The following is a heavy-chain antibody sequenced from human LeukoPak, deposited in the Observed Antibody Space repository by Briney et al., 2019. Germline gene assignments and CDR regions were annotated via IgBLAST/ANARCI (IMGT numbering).Heavy chain of an antibody. J-gene: IGHJ4*02. CDR2: VRSDGSTK. CDR1: GFTFRSYG. V-gene: IGHV3-30*02. D-gene: IGHD2-2*02. CDR3: LKLLYPGYFDY. Sequence: GGSLRLSCAASGFTFRSYGMHWVRQAPGKGLEWVAFVRSDGSTKFYADSVKGRFTISRDNAKNSLYLQMNSLRAEDTAVYYCLKLLYPGYFDYWGQGTLVTVSS.